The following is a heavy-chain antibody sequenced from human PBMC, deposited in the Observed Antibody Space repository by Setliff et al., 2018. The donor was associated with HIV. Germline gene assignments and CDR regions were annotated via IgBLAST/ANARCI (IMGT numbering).Heavy chain of an antibody. J-gene: IGHJ4*02. CDR1: GFTFSSYW. Sequence: GGSLRLSCAASGFTFSSYWMHWVRQAPGKGLVWVSRINSDGSSTSYADSVKGRFTISRDNAKNTLYLQMNGLRAEDTAVYYCALTPYSSSSLSYWGQGNLVTVSS. V-gene: IGHV3-74*01. CDR2: INSDGSST. CDR3: ALTPYSSSSLSY. D-gene: IGHD6-6*01.